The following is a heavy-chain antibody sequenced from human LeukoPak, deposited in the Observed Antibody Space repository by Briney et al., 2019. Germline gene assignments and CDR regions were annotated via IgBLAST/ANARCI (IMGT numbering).Heavy chain of an antibody. V-gene: IGHV3-21*01. Sequence: GGSLRLSCAASGFTFSSYTMNWVRQAPGKGLEWVSSINRSNDYKYYADSVKGRFTISRDNTKSSLFLQMSGLRAEDTAVYYCALAGYYENSGFDFWGQGSLVTVSS. J-gene: IGHJ4*02. CDR1: GFTFSSYT. CDR2: INRSNDYK. D-gene: IGHD3-22*01. CDR3: ALAGYYENSGFDF.